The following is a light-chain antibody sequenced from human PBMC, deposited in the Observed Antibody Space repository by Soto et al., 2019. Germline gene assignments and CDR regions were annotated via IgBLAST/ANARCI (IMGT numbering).Light chain of an antibody. Sequence: DIKMTQSPSTLSESVGDRVTLTCRASQSIGLCLAWYQQKPGKAPNLLIYKASSLQSGVPSRFSGSGSGTEFTLTISSLQPDDFATYYCQQYKTYWVTFGQGTKVEIK. CDR3: QQYKTYWVT. CDR1: QSIGLC. J-gene: IGKJ1*01. CDR2: KAS. V-gene: IGKV1-5*03.